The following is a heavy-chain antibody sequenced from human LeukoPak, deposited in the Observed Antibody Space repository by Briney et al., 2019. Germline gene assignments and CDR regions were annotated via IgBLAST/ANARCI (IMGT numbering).Heavy chain of an antibody. Sequence: GGSLRLSCAASGFTFSSYAMHWVRQAPGKGLEWVAVISYDGSNKYYADSVKGRFTISRDNSKNTLYLQMNSRRAEDTAVYYCASSFGPRSTWGQGTLVTVSS. D-gene: IGHD3-10*01. CDR2: ISYDGSNK. CDR3: ASSFGPRST. J-gene: IGHJ5*02. V-gene: IGHV3-30-3*01. CDR1: GFTFSSYA.